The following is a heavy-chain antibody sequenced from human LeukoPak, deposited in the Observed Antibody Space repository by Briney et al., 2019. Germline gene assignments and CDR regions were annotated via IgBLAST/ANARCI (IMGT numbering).Heavy chain of an antibody. J-gene: IGHJ4*02. V-gene: IGHV3-48*04. CDR1: GFSFSSYS. D-gene: IGHD6-13*01. CDR3: ARVNRFTAAAAVY. CDR2: ISSSSSTM. Sequence: GGSLRLSCAASGFSFSSYSMYWVRQAPGKGLEGVSYISSSSSTMYYAYSVKGRFTISRDNAKNSLYLQMNSLRAEDTAVYYCARVNRFTAAAAVYWGQGALVTVSS.